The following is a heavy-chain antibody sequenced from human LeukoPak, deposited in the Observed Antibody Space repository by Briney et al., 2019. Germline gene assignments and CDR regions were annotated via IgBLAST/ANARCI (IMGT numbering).Heavy chain of an antibody. CDR2: IYYSGST. CDR1: GGSISSFH. Sequence: SETLSLTCTVSGGSISSFHWSWIRQPPGKGLEWIGSIYYSGSTNYNPSLKSRVTISIDTSKNQFSLNLSSVTAADTAVYYCAKPRYTFGYGAFDIWGQGTMVTVSS. J-gene: IGHJ3*02. V-gene: IGHV4-59*08. CDR3: AKPRYTFGYGAFDI. D-gene: IGHD5-18*01.